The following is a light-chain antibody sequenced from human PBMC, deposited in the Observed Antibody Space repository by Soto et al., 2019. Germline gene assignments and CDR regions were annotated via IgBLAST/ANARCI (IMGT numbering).Light chain of an antibody. CDR3: QHYYSYSGA. CDR1: QTISSW. J-gene: IGKJ1*01. V-gene: IGKV1-5*03. CDR2: KAS. Sequence: DIQLTQSPSFLSASVGDRVTITCRASQTISSWLAWYQQKPGKAPKLLIYKASTLKSGAPSRFSGSGSGTEFTLTISSLQPDDFATYYCQHYYSYSGAFGQGTKVDI.